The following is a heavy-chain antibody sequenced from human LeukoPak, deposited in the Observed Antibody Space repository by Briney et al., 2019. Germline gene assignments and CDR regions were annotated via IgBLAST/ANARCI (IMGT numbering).Heavy chain of an antibody. V-gene: IGHV4-59*13. CDR1: GGSISGYY. CDR3: AKFGADYDMYV. CDR2: IYYNGKA. Sequence: SETLSLTCTVSGGSISGYYWTWIRQPPGKGLEWIGQIYYNGKADYNPSLESRITISVDTSKNQLSLRLNSVTAADTAIYYCAKFGADYDMYVWGQGVTVAVSS. J-gene: IGHJ6*02. D-gene: IGHD3-16*01.